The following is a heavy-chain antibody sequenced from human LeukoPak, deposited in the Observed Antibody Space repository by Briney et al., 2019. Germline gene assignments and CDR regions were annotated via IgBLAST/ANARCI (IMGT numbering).Heavy chain of an antibody. CDR2: IYPSNSDI. D-gene: IGHD5-12*01. CDR1: GYSFTSYW. Sequence: GESLKISCKGSGYSFTSYWIGWVRQMPGKGLEWMGIIYPSNSDIRYSPSFQGQVTISTDKSTSTAYLQWSSLKASDTVMYYCARHGYGYYFDYWGQGTLVTVSS. CDR3: ARHGYGYYFDY. V-gene: IGHV5-51*01. J-gene: IGHJ4*02.